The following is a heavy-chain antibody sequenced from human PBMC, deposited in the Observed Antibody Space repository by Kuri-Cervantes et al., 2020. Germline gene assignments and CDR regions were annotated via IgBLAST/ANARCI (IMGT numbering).Heavy chain of an antibody. D-gene: IGHD6-6*01. Sequence: GSLRLSCTVSGDTVISYYWSWIRQPPGKGLEWIGCLYFSGNTYYNPSLRSRVTISIDTSKNQFSLKLSSVTAADTAVYYCARHKTIAALPFDFWGQGTLVTVSS. CDR2: LYFSGNT. CDR1: GDTVISYY. V-gene: IGHV4-59*08. CDR3: ARHKTIAALPFDF. J-gene: IGHJ4*02.